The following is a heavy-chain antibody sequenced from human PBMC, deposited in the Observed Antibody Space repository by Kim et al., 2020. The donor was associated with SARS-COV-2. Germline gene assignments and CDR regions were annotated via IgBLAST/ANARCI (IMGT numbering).Heavy chain of an antibody. J-gene: IGHJ6*02. CDR1: GFTFSSYS. CDR3: ARDAEGGYDFWSGYLYYYYGMDV. D-gene: IGHD3-3*01. CDR2: ISSSSSYI. Sequence: GGSLRLSCAASGFTFSSYSMNWVRQAPGKGLEWVSSISSSSSYIYYADSVKGRFTISRDNAKNSLYLQMNSLRAEDTAVYYCARDAEGGYDFWSGYLYYYYGMDVWGQGTTVTVSS. V-gene: IGHV3-21*01.